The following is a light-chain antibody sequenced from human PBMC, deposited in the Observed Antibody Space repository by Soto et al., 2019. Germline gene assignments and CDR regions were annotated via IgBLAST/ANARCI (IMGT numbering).Light chain of an antibody. CDR3: QQYNSYFP. V-gene: IGKV1-17*01. CDR1: RDVGSD. CDR2: AAS. Sequence: QMTQSPSSLSASVGEKIIITCRASRDVGSDVSWYQQKPGQAPKLLIYAASNLYTGVPSRFSGSGSGTEFTLTISSLQPDDFATYYCQQYNSYFPFGGGTKVDIK. J-gene: IGKJ4*01.